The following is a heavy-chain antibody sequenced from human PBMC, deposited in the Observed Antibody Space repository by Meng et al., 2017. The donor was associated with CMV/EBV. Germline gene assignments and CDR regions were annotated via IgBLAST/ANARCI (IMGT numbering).Heavy chain of an antibody. Sequence: GGSLKISCAASGFTVSSNEMSWVRQAPGKGLEWVSSISGGSTYYADSRKGRFTISRDNSKNTLHLQMNSLRAEDTAVYYCKKVSPTETPHGGQRVDVWGQGTTVTVSS. CDR1: GFTVSSNE. V-gene: IGHV3-38-3*01. D-gene: IGHD4-23*01. CDR2: ISGGST. J-gene: IGHJ6*02. CDR3: KKVSPTETPHGGQRVDV.